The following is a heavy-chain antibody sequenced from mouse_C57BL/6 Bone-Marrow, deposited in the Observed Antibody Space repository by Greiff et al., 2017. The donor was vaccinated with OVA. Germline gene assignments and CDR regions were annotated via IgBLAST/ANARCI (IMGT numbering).Heavy chain of an antibody. J-gene: IGHJ3*01. Sequence: EVQRVESGGDLVKPGGSLKLSCAASGFTFSSYGMSWVRQTPDKRLEWVATISSGGSYTYYPDSVKGRFTISRDNAKNTLYLQMRSLKSADTAMYYCARRDYYGSSPLFFAYWGQGTLVTVSA. CDR2: ISSGGSYT. CDR1: GFTFSSYG. V-gene: IGHV5-6*01. CDR3: ARRDYYGSSPLFFAY. D-gene: IGHD1-1*01.